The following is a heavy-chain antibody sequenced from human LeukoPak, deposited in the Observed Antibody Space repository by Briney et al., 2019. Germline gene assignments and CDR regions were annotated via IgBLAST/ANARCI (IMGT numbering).Heavy chain of an antibody. CDR2: ISSSSSYI. CDR1: GFTFSSYS. V-gene: IGHV3-21*01. J-gene: IGHJ6*03. D-gene: IGHD6-6*01. Sequence: GGSLRLSCAASGFTFSSYSMNWVRQAPGKGLEWVSSISSSSSYIDYADSVKGRFTISRDNAKNSLYLQMNSLRAEDTAVYYCARDDEYSSSSVGGYYYYYMDVWGKGTTVTVSS. CDR3: ARDDEYSSSSVGGYYYYYMDV.